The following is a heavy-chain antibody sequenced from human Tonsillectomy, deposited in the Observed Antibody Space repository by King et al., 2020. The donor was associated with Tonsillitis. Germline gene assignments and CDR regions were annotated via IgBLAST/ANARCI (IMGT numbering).Heavy chain of an antibody. CDR2: IYPGDSDT. D-gene: IGHD2-2*01. CDR1: GYSFTSYW. CDR3: ARHGDTSCYLCKLGDY. Sequence: QLVQSGAEVKKPGESLKISCKGSGYSFTSYWIGWVRQMPGKGLEWMGIIYPGDSDTRYSPSFQGQVTISADKSISTAYLQWSSLKASDTAMYYCARHGDTSCYLCKLGDYWGQGTLVTVSS. V-gene: IGHV5-51*01. J-gene: IGHJ4*02.